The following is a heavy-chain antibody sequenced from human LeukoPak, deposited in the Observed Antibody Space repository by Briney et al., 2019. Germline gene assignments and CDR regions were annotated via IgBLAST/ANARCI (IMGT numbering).Heavy chain of an antibody. CDR3: AKDAGVSGYSGYDWMGWFDP. J-gene: IGHJ5*02. D-gene: IGHD5-12*01. V-gene: IGHV3-30*02. Sequence: PGGSLRLSCAASGFTFSSYGMHWVRQAPGKGLEWVAFIRYDGSNKYYADSVKGRFTISRDNSKNTLYLQMNSLRAEDTAVYYCAKDAGVSGYSGYDWMGWFDPWGQGTLVTVSS. CDR1: GFTFSSYG. CDR2: IRYDGSNK.